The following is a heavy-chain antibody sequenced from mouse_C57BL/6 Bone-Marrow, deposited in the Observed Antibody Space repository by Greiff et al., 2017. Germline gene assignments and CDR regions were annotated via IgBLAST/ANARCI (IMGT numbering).Heavy chain of an antibody. D-gene: IGHD2-3*01. CDR3: ARKEDGYPDY. V-gene: IGHV1-19*01. J-gene: IGHJ2*01. Sequence: EVQLQQSGPVLVKPGASVKMSCKASGYTFTDYYMNWVKQSHGKSLEWIGVINPYNGGTSYNQKFKGKATLTVDKSSSTAYMELNSLTSEDSAVYYCARKEDGYPDYWGQGTTLTVSS. CDR1: GYTFTDYY. CDR2: INPYNGGT.